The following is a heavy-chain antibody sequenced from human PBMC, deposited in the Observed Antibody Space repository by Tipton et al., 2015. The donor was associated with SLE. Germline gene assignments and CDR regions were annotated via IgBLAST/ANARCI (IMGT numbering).Heavy chain of an antibody. CDR2: IRRSGGNT. J-gene: IGHJ4*02. D-gene: IGHD1-20*01. V-gene: IGHV3-23*01. CDR3: AKDRPGNWNGARFDY. CDR1: GFTFSSYA. Sequence: SLRLSCEASGFTFSSYAMSWVRQAPGKGLDWISTIRRSGGNTYYADSVKGRFTVSRDDSRNTLYLQMNSLRAEDTAVYYRAKDRPGNWNGARFDYWGQGTLVTVSS.